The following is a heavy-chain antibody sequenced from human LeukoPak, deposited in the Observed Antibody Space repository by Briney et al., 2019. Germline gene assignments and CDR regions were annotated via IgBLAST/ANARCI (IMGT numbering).Heavy chain of an antibody. V-gene: IGHV1-18*01. CDR3: ARVAQHRYYYDTSAYRFYFDY. Sequence: GASVKVSCKTSGYTFTTYGITWVRQAPGQGLEWMGWISAYNGHTNFAQQLQGRGTMTTDTSTSTAYMELTSLRSDDTAVYYCARVAQHRYYYDTSAYRFYFDYWGQGTLVTVSS. J-gene: IGHJ4*02. D-gene: IGHD3-22*01. CDR1: GYTFTTYG. CDR2: ISAYNGHT.